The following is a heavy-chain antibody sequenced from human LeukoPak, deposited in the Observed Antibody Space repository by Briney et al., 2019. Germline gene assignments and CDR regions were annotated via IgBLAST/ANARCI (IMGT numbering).Heavy chain of an antibody. CDR1: GGSFSSYY. Sequence: PSETLSLTCAVYGGSFSSYYWSWIRQPPGKGLEWIGEINHSGSTNYKPSLKSRVTISVDTSKNQFSLKLSSVTAADTAVYYCARGRGRVVVITTSRRSFWFDPWGQGTLVTVSS. J-gene: IGHJ5*02. V-gene: IGHV4-34*01. CDR2: INHSGST. D-gene: IGHD3-22*01. CDR3: ARGRGRVVVITTSRRSFWFDP.